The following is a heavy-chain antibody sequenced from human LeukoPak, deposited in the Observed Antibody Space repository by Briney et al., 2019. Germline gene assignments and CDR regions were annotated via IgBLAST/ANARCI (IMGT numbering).Heavy chain of an antibody. CDR1: GGSFSDYY. CDR3: TRGRTVFDY. Sequence: SETLSLTCAVFGGSFSDYYWSWIRQPPGKGLEWIGEINHSGSTNYNSSRKSRVTISVDTSKNQFSLKLYSVTAADTAMYYCTRGRTVFDYWGQGTLVTVSS. V-gene: IGHV4-34*01. D-gene: IGHD3/OR15-3a*01. CDR2: INHSGST. J-gene: IGHJ4*02.